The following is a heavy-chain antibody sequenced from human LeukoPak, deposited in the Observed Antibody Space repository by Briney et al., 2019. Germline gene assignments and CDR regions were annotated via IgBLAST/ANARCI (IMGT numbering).Heavy chain of an antibody. Sequence: SETLSLTCALYGGSFSGYYWSWIRQPPGKGLEWIGEINHSGSTNYNPSLKSRVTISVDTSKNQFSLKLSSVTAADTAVYYCARGEDIVVVVAATRKYFDYWGQGTLVTVSS. CDR1: GGSFSGYY. V-gene: IGHV4-34*01. D-gene: IGHD2-15*01. J-gene: IGHJ4*02. CDR2: INHSGST. CDR3: ARGEDIVVVVAATRKYFDY.